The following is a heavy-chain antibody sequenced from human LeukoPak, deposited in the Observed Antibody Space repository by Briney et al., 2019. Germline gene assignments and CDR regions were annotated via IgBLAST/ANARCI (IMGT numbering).Heavy chain of an antibody. CDR2: ISWNSGSI. J-gene: IGHJ4*02. CDR1: GFTFDDYA. CDR3: ASGSRVYDY. Sequence: GGSLRLSCAASGFTFDDYAMHWVRQAPGKGLEWVSGISWNSGSIGYADSVKGRFTISRDNAKNSLYLQMNSLRAEDTAVYYCASGSRVYDYWGQGTLVTVSS. V-gene: IGHV3-9*01. D-gene: IGHD6-13*01.